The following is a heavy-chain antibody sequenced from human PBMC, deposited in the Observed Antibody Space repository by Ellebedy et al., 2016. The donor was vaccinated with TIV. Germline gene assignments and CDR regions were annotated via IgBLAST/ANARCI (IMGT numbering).Heavy chain of an antibody. V-gene: IGHV3-66*01. CDR3: ARDPGGGGDYADNWFDP. D-gene: IGHD3-16*01. CDR1: GFIVSSYY. J-gene: IGHJ5*02. Sequence: GGSLRLSCAATGFIVSSYYMNWVRQAPGKGLEWVSVMYSGGGANYTDSVKGRFTISRDNSNNTLYLQMNSLRAEDTAVYYCARDPGGGGDYADNWFDPWGQGTLVTVSS. CDR2: MYSGGGA.